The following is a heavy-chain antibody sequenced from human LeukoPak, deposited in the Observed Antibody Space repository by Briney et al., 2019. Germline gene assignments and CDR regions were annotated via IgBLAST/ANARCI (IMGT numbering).Heavy chain of an antibody. CDR3: ARGRIAARRGAAYYYYYMDV. J-gene: IGHJ6*03. D-gene: IGHD6-6*01. CDR1: GGTFSNYA. CDR2: IIPIFGTA. V-gene: IGHV1-69*06. Sequence: SVKVSCKASGGTFSNYAISWVRQAPGQGLEWMGGIIPIFGTANYAQKFQGRVTITADKSTSTAYMELSSLRSEDTAVYYCARGRIAARRGAAYYYYYMDVWGKGTTVTVSS.